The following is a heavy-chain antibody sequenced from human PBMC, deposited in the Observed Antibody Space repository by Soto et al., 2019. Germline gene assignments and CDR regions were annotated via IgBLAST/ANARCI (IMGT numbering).Heavy chain of an antibody. J-gene: IGHJ4*02. Sequence: EVRLVESGGGLVHPGGSLRLSCTASAFTFSTHWMHWVRQAPGKGLVWVSRINSDASSTDYADSVRGRFTISRDRAKNTLYLQMTSLRAEDTAVYYCASGLLEHSSSWYDYWGQGTLVTVSS. CDR3: ASGLLEHSSSWYDY. D-gene: IGHD6-13*01. CDR1: AFTFSTHW. V-gene: IGHV3-74*01. CDR2: INSDASST.